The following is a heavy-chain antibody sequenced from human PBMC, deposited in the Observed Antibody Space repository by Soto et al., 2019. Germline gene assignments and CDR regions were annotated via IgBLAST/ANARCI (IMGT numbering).Heavy chain of an antibody. Sequence: EVQLLESGGGLVQPGGSLRLSCAASGFTFSSYGMTWVRQAPGKGLEWVSFSSATGAGTYYADPVKGRFTISRDNSKNTLYLQMTSLRADDTAVYYCAKDRRAGGNYGFYSDFWGQGALVIVSS. CDR1: GFTFSSYG. V-gene: IGHV3-23*01. CDR2: SSATGAGT. CDR3: AKDRRAGGNYGFYSDF. D-gene: IGHD1-7*01. J-gene: IGHJ4*02.